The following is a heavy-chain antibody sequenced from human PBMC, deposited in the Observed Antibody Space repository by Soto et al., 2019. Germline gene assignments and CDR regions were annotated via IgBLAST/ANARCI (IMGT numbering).Heavy chain of an antibody. CDR2: IYYSGGT. Sequence: QLQLQESGPGLVKPSETLSLTCTVSGGSIDRSDYYWGWIRQPPGKGLGWIGSIYYSGGTYYNPSLTSRLTKSVDTSRNQFSLKLSSMTAADTAVYYCARLPTGTTIDDDFAIWGQGTLVTVSS. J-gene: IGHJ3*02. CDR1: GGSIDRSDYY. CDR3: ARLPTGTTIDDDFAI. D-gene: IGHD1-1*01. V-gene: IGHV4-39*01.